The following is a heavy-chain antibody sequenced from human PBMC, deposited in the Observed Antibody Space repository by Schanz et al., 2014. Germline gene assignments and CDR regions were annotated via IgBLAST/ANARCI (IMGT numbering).Heavy chain of an antibody. Sequence: QVQLVESGGGVVQFGRSLRLSCVASGFTFSSYGMHWVRQAPGKGLEWVAVIWYDENNKYYADSVKGRFTMSRDNSENTLYLQMNSLKTEDTAMYYCARRASCSRIGCPFDSWGQGTLVTVSS. J-gene: IGHJ4*02. CDR1: GFTFSSYG. CDR3: ARRASCSRIGCPFDS. V-gene: IGHV3-33*01. D-gene: IGHD2-2*01. CDR2: IWYDENNK.